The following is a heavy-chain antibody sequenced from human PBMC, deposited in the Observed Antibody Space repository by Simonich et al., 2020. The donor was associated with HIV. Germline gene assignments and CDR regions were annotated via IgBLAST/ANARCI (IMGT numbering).Heavy chain of an antibody. J-gene: IGHJ5*02. Sequence: EVQLVESGGGLVQSGGSLRLSCGASRFTFSSQWMHWGRQVPGKGLLGVQRINDYGNTAYADSVKGRFTISRDNAKNTLYLQMNSLRVEDTAVYYCVREALVRGVSSKGGFDPWGQGTLVTVSS. CDR2: INDYGNT. CDR1: RFTFSSQW. CDR3: VREALVRGVSSKGGFDP. V-gene: IGHV3-74*01. D-gene: IGHD3-10*01.